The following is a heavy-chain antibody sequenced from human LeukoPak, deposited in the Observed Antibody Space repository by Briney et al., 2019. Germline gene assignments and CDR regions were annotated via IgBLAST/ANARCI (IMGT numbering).Heavy chain of an antibody. Sequence: ASVKLSCKASGYTFTTHDLTWVRQATGQGLEWMGWMNPGSGDTAYAQKFQGRVTMTRDTSMSTAYMELNNLGSEDTAIYYCARGLGDYNTDWFPVSGYWGQGTPVTVSS. CDR2: MNPGSGDT. J-gene: IGHJ4*02. V-gene: IGHV1-8*01. D-gene: IGHD3-9*01. CDR3: ARGLGDYNTDWFPVSGY. CDR1: GYTFTTHD.